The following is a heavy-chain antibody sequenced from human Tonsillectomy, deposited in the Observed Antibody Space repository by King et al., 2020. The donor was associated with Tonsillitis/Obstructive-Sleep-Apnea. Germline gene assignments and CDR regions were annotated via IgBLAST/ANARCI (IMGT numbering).Heavy chain of an antibody. CDR3: ASALDAGSDYYYYMDV. D-gene: IGHD3-10*01. CDR2: ISSSSSYI. Sequence: VQLVESGGGLVKPGGSLRLSCAASGFTFSSYSMNWVRQAPGKGLEWVSSISSSSSYIYYADSVKGRFTISRDNAKNSLYLQMNSLRAEDTAVYYCASALDAGSDYYYYMDVWGKGTTVTVSS. CDR1: GFTFSSYS. J-gene: IGHJ6*03. V-gene: IGHV3-21*01.